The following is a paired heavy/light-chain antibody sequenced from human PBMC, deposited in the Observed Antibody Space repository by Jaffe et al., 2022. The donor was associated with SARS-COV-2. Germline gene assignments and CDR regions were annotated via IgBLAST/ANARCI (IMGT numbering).Heavy chain of an antibody. D-gene: IGHD3-16*01. CDR1: GFTFNNAW. V-gene: IGHV3-15*01. CDR2: IKSKSDGGTT. CDR3: LPDGGNP. J-gene: IGHJ5*02. Sequence: EVQLVESGGDLVKPGGSLTLSCAASGFTFNNAWMNWVRQAPGKGLEWVGRIKSKSDGGTTDYVAPVKGRFTISRDDSKSTLFLQMNNLKTEDTAVYYCLPDGGNPWGQGTLVTVSS.
Light chain of an antibody. CDR3: MQGTHWPKT. Sequence: DVVMTQSPLSLPVSLGQPASISCRSSQSLVHRSGNTYLNWFQQRPGQSPRRLIYMVSNRDSGVPDRFSGSGSGTDFTLKISRVEAEDVGVYYCMQGTHWPKTFGQGTKVEIK. CDR2: MVS. J-gene: IGKJ1*01. V-gene: IGKV2-30*02. CDR1: QSLVHRSGNTY.